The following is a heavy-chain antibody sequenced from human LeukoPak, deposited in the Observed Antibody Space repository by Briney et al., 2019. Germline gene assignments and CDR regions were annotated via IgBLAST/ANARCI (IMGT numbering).Heavy chain of an antibody. CDR3: ARGGYSYGSYFDY. Sequence: SSETLSLTCAVYGGSFSGYYWSWIRQPPGKGLEWIGEINHSGSTNYNPSLKSRVTISVDTSKNQFSLKLSSVTAADTAVYYCARGGYSYGSYFDYWGQGTLVTVSS. V-gene: IGHV4-34*01. J-gene: IGHJ4*02. CDR2: INHSGST. CDR1: GGSFSGYY. D-gene: IGHD5-18*01.